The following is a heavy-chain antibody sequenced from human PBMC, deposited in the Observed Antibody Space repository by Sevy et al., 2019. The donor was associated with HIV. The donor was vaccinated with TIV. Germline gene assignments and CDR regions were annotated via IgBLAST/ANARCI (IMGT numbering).Heavy chain of an antibody. CDR1: GGSLNNYF. J-gene: IGHJ4*02. V-gene: IGHV4-59*01. CDR3: ARESIGATGDFDY. D-gene: IGHD1-1*01. Sequence: SETLSLTCTVSGGSLNNYFWSWLRQPPGKGLEWIGYMYSSGSTNYNPSLKSRVTISVDTSKNQFPLKVRSVTAADTAVYYCARESIGATGDFDYWGQGTLVTVSS. CDR2: MYSSGST.